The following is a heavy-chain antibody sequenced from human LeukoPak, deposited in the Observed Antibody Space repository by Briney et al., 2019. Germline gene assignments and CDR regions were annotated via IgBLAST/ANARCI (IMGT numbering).Heavy chain of an antibody. CDR3: AKARGATYGTYYFDY. CDR1: GFTFSSYW. J-gene: IGHJ4*02. CDR2: ISGSGGDT. D-gene: IGHD4/OR15-4a*01. V-gene: IGHV3-23*01. Sequence: GGSLRLSCAASGFTFSSYWMSWVRQAPGKGLEWVSISGSGGDTYYADSVKGRFTISRDNSKNTLYLQMNSLRAEDTAVYYCAKARGATYGTYYFDYWGQGTLVTVSS.